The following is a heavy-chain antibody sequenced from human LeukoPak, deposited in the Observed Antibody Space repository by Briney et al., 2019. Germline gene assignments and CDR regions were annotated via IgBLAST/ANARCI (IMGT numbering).Heavy chain of an antibody. D-gene: IGHD6-13*01. CDR3: ARRDMIAAAGLSDY. CDR1: GGSISSSSYY. CDR2: IYNSGST. Sequence: SETLSLTCTVSGGSISSSSYYGGWIRHPPGKGLGWIGSIYNSGSTYYYPSLKSRVTIPVDTSKNQFSLKLSSVTAAETAVYYCARRDMIAAAGLSDYWGQGTLVTVYS. V-gene: IGHV4-39*01. J-gene: IGHJ4*02.